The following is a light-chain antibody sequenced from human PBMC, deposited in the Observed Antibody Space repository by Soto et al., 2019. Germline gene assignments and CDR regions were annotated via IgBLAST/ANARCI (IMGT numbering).Light chain of an antibody. Sequence: EIVLTQSPGTLSLSPGERAILSCRASQSVSSSNLAWYQQKPGQAPRLLIYGESIRATGIPDRFSGSGSGTDFTLTISRLEPEDFAVYYCQQYGSSPRTFGQGTKLEIK. CDR3: QQYGSSPRT. CDR1: QSVSSSN. J-gene: IGKJ2*01. V-gene: IGKV3-20*01. CDR2: GES.